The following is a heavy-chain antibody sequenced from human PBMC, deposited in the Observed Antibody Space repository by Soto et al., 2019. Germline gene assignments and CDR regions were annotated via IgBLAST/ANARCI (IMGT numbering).Heavy chain of an antibody. CDR3: ARCQLWFVED. Sequence: EVQLVESGGGLIQPGGSLRLSCAASGFTVSNNYMSWVRQAPGKGLEWVSIIYGGGSTNYADSVKGRFTISRDNSKNTLYLQMNSLRAEDTAVYYCARCQLWFVEDWGQGTLVTVSS. D-gene: IGHD3-10*01. CDR2: IYGGGST. V-gene: IGHV3-53*01. J-gene: IGHJ4*02. CDR1: GFTVSNNY.